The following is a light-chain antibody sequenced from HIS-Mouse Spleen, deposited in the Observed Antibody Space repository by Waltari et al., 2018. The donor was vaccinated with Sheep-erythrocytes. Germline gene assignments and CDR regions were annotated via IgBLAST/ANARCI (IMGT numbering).Light chain of an antibody. Sequence: DIVMTQAPLSLPVTPGEPASIPCSSSQSLLHSNGYNYLDWYLQKPGQSPQLLIYLGSNRASGVPDRFSGSGSGTDFTLKISRVEAEDVGVYYCMQALQTPPWTFGQGTKVEIK. CDR3: MQALQTPPWT. J-gene: IGKJ1*01. V-gene: IGKV2-28*01. CDR2: LGS. CDR1: QSLLHSNGYNY.